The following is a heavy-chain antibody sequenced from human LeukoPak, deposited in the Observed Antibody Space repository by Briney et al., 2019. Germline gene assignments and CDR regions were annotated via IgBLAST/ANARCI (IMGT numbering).Heavy chain of an antibody. CDR1: GGSISSGSYY. CDR2: IYTSGST. D-gene: IGHD3-3*01. CDR3: ARVTTIFGVVYYYYYMDV. J-gene: IGHJ6*03. V-gene: IGHV4-61*02. Sequence: PSGTLSLTCTVSGGSISSGSYYWSWIRQPAGKGLEWIGRIYTSGSTNYNPSLKSRVTISVDTSKNQFSLRLSSVTAADTAVYYCARVTTIFGVVYYYYYMDVWGKGTTVTVSS.